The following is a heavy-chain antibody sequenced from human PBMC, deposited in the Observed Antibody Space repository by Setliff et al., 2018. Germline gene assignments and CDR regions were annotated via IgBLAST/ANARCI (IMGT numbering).Heavy chain of an antibody. J-gene: IGHJ5*02. CDR2: ISPSGST. CDR3: ARVLVLGYNWFDP. CDR1: GASITSGGFY. D-gene: IGHD3-10*01. V-gene: IGHV4-61*09. Sequence: SETLSLTCSVSGASITSGGFYWTWIRQPAGKGLEWIGHISPSGSTTYNPSVKSRVTISLDTSKNHFSLKLDSVTAADTAVYFCARVLVLGYNWFDPWGQGTLVTVSS.